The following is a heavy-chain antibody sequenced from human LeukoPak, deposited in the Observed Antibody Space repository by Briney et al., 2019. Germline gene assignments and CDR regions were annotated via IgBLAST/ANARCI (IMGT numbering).Heavy chain of an antibody. V-gene: IGHV4-34*01. CDR1: GGSFSGYY. J-gene: IGHJ4*02. CDR2: INHSGST. Sequence: PSETLSLTCAVSGGSFSGYYWSWIRQPPEKGLEWIGEINHSGSTYYNPSLKSRVTISVDRSKNQFSLKLSSVTAADTAVYYCARDRMVVGSTSYFDYWGQGTLVTVSS. D-gene: IGHD1-26*01. CDR3: ARDRMVVGSTSYFDY.